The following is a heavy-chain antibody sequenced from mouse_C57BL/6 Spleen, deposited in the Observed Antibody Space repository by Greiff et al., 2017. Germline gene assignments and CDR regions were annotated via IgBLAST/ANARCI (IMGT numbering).Heavy chain of an antibody. CDR3: ARFDYDRGFYAMDY. Sequence: QVQLQQPGAELVMPGASVKLSCKASGYTFTSYWMHWVKQRPGQGLEWIGEIDPSDSYTNYNQKFKGKSTLTVDKSSSTAYMQLSSLTPEDSAVYYCARFDYDRGFYAMDYWGQGTSVTVSS. D-gene: IGHD2-4*01. J-gene: IGHJ4*01. V-gene: IGHV1-69*01. CDR1: GYTFTSYW. CDR2: IDPSDSYT.